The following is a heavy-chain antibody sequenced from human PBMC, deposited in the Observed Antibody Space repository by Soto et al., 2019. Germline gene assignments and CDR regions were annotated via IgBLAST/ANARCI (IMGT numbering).Heavy chain of an antibody. V-gene: IGHV3-15*01. CDR3: TSLYYGH. Sequence: GGSLRLSCAASEFTFANAWISWVRQAPGKGLEWVGRIKSKADGGTTDYAAPVKGRFTISRDESQNTLYLQMSSLKTEDTAVYYCTSLYYGHWGQGTLVT. CDR2: IKSKADGGTT. D-gene: IGHD4-17*01. CDR1: EFTFANAW. J-gene: IGHJ4*02.